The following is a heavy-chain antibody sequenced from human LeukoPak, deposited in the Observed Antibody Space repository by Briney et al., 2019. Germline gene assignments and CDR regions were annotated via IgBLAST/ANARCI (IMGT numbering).Heavy chain of an antibody. V-gene: IGHV4-38-2*01. CDR1: GYSISSGYY. CDR2: IYHSGST. CDR3: ARRPYYYYYMDV. J-gene: IGHJ6*03. Sequence: KPSETLSLTCAVSGYSISSGYYWGWIRQPPGKGLEWIGSIYHSGSTYYNPSLKSRVTISVDTSKNQFSQKLSSVTAADTAVYYCARRPYYYYYMDVWGKGTTVTVSS.